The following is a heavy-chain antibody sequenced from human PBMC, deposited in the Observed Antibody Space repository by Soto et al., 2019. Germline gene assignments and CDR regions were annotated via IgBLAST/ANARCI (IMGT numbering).Heavy chain of an antibody. CDR3: ARSPRVRGGTASRGC. CDR2: IYYDGSKK. V-gene: IGHV3-33*01. J-gene: IGHJ4*02. Sequence: QVQLVESGGGVVQPGRSLRLSCAASGFTFDNFGMHWVRQAPGKGLEWVSVIYYDGSKKYYADSVRGRFTISGDNSKNMLYMQMDSLRAEDTATYYCARSPRVRGGTASRGCWGQGTLVTVSS. D-gene: IGHD3-10*01. CDR1: GFTFDNFG.